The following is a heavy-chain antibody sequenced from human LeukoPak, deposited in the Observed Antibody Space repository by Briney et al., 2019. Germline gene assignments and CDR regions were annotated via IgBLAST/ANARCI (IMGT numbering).Heavy chain of an antibody. V-gene: IGHV3-23*01. J-gene: IGHJ4*02. Sequence: PGGSLRLSCAASGFTFSNHAMSWVRQAPGKGLDWVSLTSDSGGSTYYADSVKGRFTISRDNSKNTLYLQMNSLRAEDTAVYYCAKGGGSRNFDYWGQGTLVAVSS. D-gene: IGHD1-26*01. CDR1: GFTFSNHA. CDR3: AKGGGSRNFDY. CDR2: TSDSGGST.